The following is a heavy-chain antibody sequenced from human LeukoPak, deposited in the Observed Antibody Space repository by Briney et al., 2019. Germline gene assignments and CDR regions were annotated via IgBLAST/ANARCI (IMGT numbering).Heavy chain of an antibody. CDR2: INPNSGGT. CDR1: GYTFTCYY. D-gene: IGHD1-1*01. J-gene: IGHJ3*02. Sequence: ASVQVSFKASGYTFTCYYMHWVRQAPGQGLEWMGWINPNSGGTNYAQKFQGRVTMTRDTSISTAYMELSRLRSDDTAVYYCARIPRYPIIRAFDIWGQGTMVTVSS. V-gene: IGHV1-2*02. CDR3: ARIPRYPIIRAFDI.